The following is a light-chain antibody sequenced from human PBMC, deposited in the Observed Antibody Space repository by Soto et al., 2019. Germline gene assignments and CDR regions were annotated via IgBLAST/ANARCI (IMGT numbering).Light chain of an antibody. J-gene: IGLJ3*02. CDR3: SAWDASLGAIL. V-gene: IGLV1-44*01. CDR1: SSNIGSNI. Sequence: QSVLSQPPSASGTPGQTVTISCSGRSSNIGSNIVNWYQQLPGTAPKLLIYNDDHRPSGVADRFSGYKSGTSASLAISGLQSEDEADYYCSAWDASLGAILFGGGTKLTVL. CDR2: NDD.